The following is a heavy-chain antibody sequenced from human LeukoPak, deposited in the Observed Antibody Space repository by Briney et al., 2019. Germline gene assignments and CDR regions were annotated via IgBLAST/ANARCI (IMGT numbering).Heavy chain of an antibody. J-gene: IGHJ4*02. V-gene: IGHV3-15*01. D-gene: IGHD2-8*01. CDR3: STLQTRYCADSRCYGY. CDR1: GFTFNDAW. CDR2: IKSKIDGGAT. Sequence: AGGSLRLSCAASGFTFNDAWMNWVRQAPEKGLEWVGRIKSKIDGGATDYAAPVKGRFTILRDDSKNMLYLEMTSLKTEDTAVYYCSTLQTRYCADSRCYGYWGQGTLVTVSS.